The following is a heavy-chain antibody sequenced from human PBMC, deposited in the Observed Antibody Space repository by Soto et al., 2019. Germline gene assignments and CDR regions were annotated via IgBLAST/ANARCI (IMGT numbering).Heavy chain of an antibody. D-gene: IGHD6-13*01. CDR3: ARAPGIAAAVADYYCCYGMDV. CDR2: ISYDGSNK. Sequence: QVQLVESGGGVVQPGRSLRLSCAASGFTFSSYAMHWVRQAPGMGLEWVAVISYDGSNKYYADSVKGRFTISRDNSKNTLYRHRNSLIAEDPAVYYCARAPGIAAAVADYYCCYGMDVLCHGTTVTVS. CDR1: GFTFSSYA. V-gene: IGHV3-30-3*01. J-gene: IGHJ6*02.